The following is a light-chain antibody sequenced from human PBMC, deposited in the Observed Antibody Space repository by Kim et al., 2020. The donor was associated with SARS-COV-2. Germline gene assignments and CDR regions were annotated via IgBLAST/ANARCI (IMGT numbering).Light chain of an antibody. J-gene: IGKJ5*01. CDR1: QSLVYSDGNTY. CDR2: KVS. CDR3: LHGTHCCT. V-gene: IGKV2-30*01. Sequence: DVVMTQSPLSLPVTLGQPASISCRSSQSLVYSDGNTYLNWFQQRPGQSPRRLIYKVSNRDSGVPDRCSGSGSGTDFTLKISRVDAEYVGVYFCLHGTHCCTFGQGTRLDIK.